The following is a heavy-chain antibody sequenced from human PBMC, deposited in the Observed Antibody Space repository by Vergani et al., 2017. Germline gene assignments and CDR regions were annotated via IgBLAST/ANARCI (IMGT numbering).Heavy chain of an antibody. CDR1: GFTVSSNY. D-gene: IGHD3-22*01. Sequence: EVQLVESGGGLVQPGGSLRLSCAASGFTVSSNYMSWVRQAPGKGLEWVSAISGSGGSTYYADSVKGRFTISRDNSKNTLYLQMNSLRAEDTAVYYCAKDYYDSSGYYHYFDYWGQGTLVTVSS. J-gene: IGHJ4*02. V-gene: IGHV3-23*04. CDR3: AKDYYDSSGYYHYFDY. CDR2: ISGSGGST.